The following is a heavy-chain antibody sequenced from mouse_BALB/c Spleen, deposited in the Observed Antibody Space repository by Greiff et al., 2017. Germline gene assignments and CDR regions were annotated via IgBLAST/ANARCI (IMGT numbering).Heavy chain of an antibody. Sequence: VQLQQSGAELVRPGSSVKISCKASGYAFSSYWMNWVKQRPGQGLEWIGQIYPGDGDTNYNGKFKGKATLTADTSSSTAYMQLSSLTSEDSAVYFCARGDGNYLDYWGQGTTLTVSS. CDR3: ARGDGNYLDY. V-gene: IGHV1-80*01. CDR2: IYPGDGDT. J-gene: IGHJ2*01. CDR1: GYAFSSYW. D-gene: IGHD2-1*01.